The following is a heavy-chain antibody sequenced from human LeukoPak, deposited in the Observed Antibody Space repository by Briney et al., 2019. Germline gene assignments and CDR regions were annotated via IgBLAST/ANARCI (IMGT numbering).Heavy chain of an antibody. Sequence: GGSLRLSCAASGFTFSSYWMSWVRQAPGKGLEYVSAISSNGGSTYYANSVKGRFTISRDNSKNTLYLQMGSLRAEDMAVYYCARVWEPAGYWGQGTLVTVSS. J-gene: IGHJ4*02. CDR2: ISSNGGST. CDR1: GFTFSSYW. V-gene: IGHV3-64*01. D-gene: IGHD1-26*01. CDR3: ARVWEPAGY.